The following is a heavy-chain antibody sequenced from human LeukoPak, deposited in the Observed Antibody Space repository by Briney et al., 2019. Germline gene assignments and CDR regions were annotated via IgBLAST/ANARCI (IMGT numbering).Heavy chain of an antibody. CDR2: IYWNDDK. CDR3: AYVVFGVVNIDY. J-gene: IGHJ4*01. CDR1: GGSILSTNW. Sequence: TLSLTCAVSGGSILSTNWWSWVRQPPGKALEWLALIYWNDDKRYSPSLKSRLTITKDTTKNQAVLTMTNMDPLDTATYYSAYVVFGVVNIDYWGQGSLVT. D-gene: IGHD3-3*01. V-gene: IGHV2-5*01.